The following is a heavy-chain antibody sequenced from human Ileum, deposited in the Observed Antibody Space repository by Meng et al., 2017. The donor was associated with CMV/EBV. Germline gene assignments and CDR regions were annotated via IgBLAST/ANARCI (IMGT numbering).Heavy chain of an antibody. CDR3: AKDVRLGGNYGWFDP. D-gene: IGHD1-26*01. CDR2: ISGSGGST. CDR1: GFTFSTYA. J-gene: IGHJ5*02. Sequence: SGFTFSTYAMSWGRQAPGKGLEWGSAISGSGGSTYYADSVKGRFTISRDNSKSTLYLQMNSLRAEDTAVYHCAKDVRLGGNYGWFDPWGQGTLVTVSS. V-gene: IGHV3-23*01.